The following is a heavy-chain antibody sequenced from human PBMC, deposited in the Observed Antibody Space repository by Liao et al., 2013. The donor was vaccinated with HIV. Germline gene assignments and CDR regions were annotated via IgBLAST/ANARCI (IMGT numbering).Heavy chain of an antibody. CDR3: ARVQWXPAPNWYSDL. D-gene: IGHD1-26*01. CDR1: GGSISSYY. J-gene: IGHJ2*01. CDR2: IYYSGST. V-gene: IGHV4-59*08. Sequence: QVQLQQWGPGLVKPSETLSLTCAVSGGSISSYYWNWIRQPPGKGLEWIGYIYYSGSTNYNPSLKSRVSISADTSSNHVSLKLTSVTAADTAVYYCARVQWXPAPNWYSDLWGRGTLVIVSS.